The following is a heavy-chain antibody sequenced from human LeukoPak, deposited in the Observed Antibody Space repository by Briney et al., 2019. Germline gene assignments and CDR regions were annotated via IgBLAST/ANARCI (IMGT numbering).Heavy chain of an antibody. CDR1: GYDFTTYD. CDR2: MNPNSERT. D-gene: IGHD6-13*01. J-gene: IGHJ4*02. Sequence: ASVKVSCKASGYDFTTYDIYWIRQANGQGFEWMGWMNPNSERTGYAQNFQGRVTMTRDTSKSAVYMELRSLRSEDTAVYYCARGLRGSSPTVYWGQGTLVTVSS. CDR3: ARGLRGSSPTVY. V-gene: IGHV1-8*01.